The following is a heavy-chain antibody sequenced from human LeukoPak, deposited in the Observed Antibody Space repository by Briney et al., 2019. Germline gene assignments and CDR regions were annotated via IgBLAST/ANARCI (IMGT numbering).Heavy chain of an antibody. CDR3: ARDKGRGAFDI. D-gene: IGHD3-10*01. CDR2: IWYDGSDK. CDR1: GFTFSSYG. V-gene: IGHV3-33*01. Sequence: GRSLRLSCAASGFTFSSYGMHWVRQAPGKGLEWVAVIWYDGSDKYYADSVKGRFTISRDNSKNTLYLQMNSLRAEDTAVYYCARDKGRGAFDIRGQGTMVTVSS. J-gene: IGHJ3*02.